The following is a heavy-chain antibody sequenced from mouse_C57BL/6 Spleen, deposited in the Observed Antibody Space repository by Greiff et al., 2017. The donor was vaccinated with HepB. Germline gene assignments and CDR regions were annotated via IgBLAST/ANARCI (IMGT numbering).Heavy chain of an antibody. V-gene: IGHV1-82*01. CDR2: IYPGDGDT. CDR3: AREGCSSQAWFAY. Sequence: VQLQQSGPELVKPGASVKISCKASGYAFSSSWMNWVKQRPGKGLEWIGRIYPGDGDTNYNGKFKGKATLTADKSSSTAYMQRSSLTSEDSAVYFCAREGCSSQAWFAYWGQGTLVTVSA. J-gene: IGHJ3*01. D-gene: IGHD1-1*01. CDR1: GYAFSSSW.